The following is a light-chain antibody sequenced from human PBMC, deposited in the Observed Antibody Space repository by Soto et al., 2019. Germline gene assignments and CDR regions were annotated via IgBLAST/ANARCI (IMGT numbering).Light chain of an antibody. V-gene: IGKV1-5*03. CDR1: QSISSW. CDR3: QHYDTFPRT. J-gene: IGKJ1*01. Sequence: DIQMTQSPSTLSASVGDRVTITCRASQSISSWLAWYQQKPGKAPKLLIYNASNLESGVPSRFSGSGSGTAFTLSISALHHYDFSTYYCQHYDTFPRTFGQGTQVEIK. CDR2: NAS.